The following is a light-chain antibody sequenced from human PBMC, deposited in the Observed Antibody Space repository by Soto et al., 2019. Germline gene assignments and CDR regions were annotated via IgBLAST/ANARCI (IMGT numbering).Light chain of an antibody. CDR1: QSIGLA. CDR2: GAS. CDR3: QQYDASPVT. V-gene: IGKV3-20*01. J-gene: IGKJ5*01. Sequence: EIVLTQSPATLSLSPGERATLSCRASQSIGLAIAWYQHKPGQAPRLLIYGASSRATGIPDRFSGTGSETDFTLTISRLEPEDFAVYYCQQYDASPVTFGQGTRLEIK.